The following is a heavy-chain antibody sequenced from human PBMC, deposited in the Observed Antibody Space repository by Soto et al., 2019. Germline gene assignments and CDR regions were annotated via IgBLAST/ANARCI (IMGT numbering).Heavy chain of an antibody. J-gene: IGHJ4*02. CDR2: IYYSGTT. CDR3: ARAAATGTFIFDY. Sequence: QVQLQESGPGLVKPSQTLSLTCTVSGGSISSGGYYWSWIRQHPGKGLEWIGYIYYSGTTYYNPSLKSRVTISLDTSTHQFSLTLSSVTAADTAVYYCARAAATGTFIFDYWGQGTLVTVSS. V-gene: IGHV4-31*03. D-gene: IGHD6-13*01. CDR1: GGSISSGGYY.